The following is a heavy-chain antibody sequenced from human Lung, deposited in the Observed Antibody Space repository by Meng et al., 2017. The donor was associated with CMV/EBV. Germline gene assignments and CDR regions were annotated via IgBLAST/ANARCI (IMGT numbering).Heavy chain of an antibody. D-gene: IGHD3-10*01. J-gene: IGHJ3*02. CDR3: ARARDYYGSGSHAVDI. V-gene: IGHV1-69*10. Sequence: SVXVSXKASGGTFSSYAISWVRQAPGQGLEWMGGIIPILGIANYAQKFQGRVTITADKSTSTAYMELSSLRSEDTAVYYCARARDYYGSGSHAVDIWGQGTIVTVSS. CDR1: GGTFSSYA. CDR2: IIPILGIA.